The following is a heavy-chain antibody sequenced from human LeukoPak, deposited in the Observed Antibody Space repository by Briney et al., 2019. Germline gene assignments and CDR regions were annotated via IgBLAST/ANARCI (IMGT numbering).Heavy chain of an antibody. CDR3: VKDHSSGLLG. CDR2: VRYDGSNK. D-gene: IGHD6-25*01. V-gene: IGHV3-30*02. Sequence: GGSLRLSCAASGFTLSSYGMHWVRQAPGKGLEWVAFVRYDGSNKYYADSVEGRFTISRDNSKNTLYLQMNSLRVEDTAVYYCVKDHSSGLLGWGQGTLVTVSS. CDR1: GFTLSSYG. J-gene: IGHJ4*02.